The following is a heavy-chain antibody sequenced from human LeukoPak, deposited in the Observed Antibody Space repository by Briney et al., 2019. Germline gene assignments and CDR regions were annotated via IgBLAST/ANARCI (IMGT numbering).Heavy chain of an antibody. V-gene: IGHV1-69*01. CDR3: ARGVGDSFVYYYYYMDV. CDR1: GGTFSSYA. D-gene: IGHD2-15*01. CDR2: IIPIFGTA. J-gene: IGHJ6*03. Sequence: SVKVSCKASGGTFSSYAISWVRQAPGQGLEWMGGIIPIFGTANYAQKFQGRVTITADESTSRAYMELSSLRSEDTAVYYCARGVGDSFVYYYYYMDVWGKGTTVTVSS.